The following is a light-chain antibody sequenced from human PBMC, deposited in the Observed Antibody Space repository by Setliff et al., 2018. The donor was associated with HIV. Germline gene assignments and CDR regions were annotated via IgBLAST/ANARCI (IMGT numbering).Light chain of an antibody. J-gene: IGKJ1*01. CDR1: QDIKNH. V-gene: IGKV1-33*01. CDR3: QQYHGLPRT. CDR2: DAS. Sequence: DIQMTQSPSSLSASVGDRVTITCQASQDIKNHLSWYQQKPGKLPNLLIYDASNLETGVPSRFSGSGSGTDFTFAISSLQPEDIGTYYCQQYHGLPRTFGPGTKVDNK.